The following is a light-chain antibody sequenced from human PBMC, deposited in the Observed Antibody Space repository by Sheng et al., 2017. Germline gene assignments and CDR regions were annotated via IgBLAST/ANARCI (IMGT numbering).Light chain of an antibody. Sequence: EIVLTQSPGTLSLSPGERATLSCRASQSVSSSYLAWYQQKPGQAPRLLIYGASSRATGIPDRFSGNGSGTDFTLTISRLEPEDFAVYYCQQYHTFGQGTKLEI. V-gene: IGKV3-20*01. CDR3: QQYHT. CDR2: GAS. CDR1: QSVSSSY. J-gene: IGKJ2*01.